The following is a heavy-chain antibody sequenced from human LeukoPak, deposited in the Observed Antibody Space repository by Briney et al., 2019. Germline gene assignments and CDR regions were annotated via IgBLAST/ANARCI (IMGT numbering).Heavy chain of an antibody. D-gene: IGHD6-13*01. CDR3: ATDIAAAGSLDY. J-gene: IGHJ4*02. V-gene: IGHV1-24*01. Sequence: ASVKVSCKVSGYTLTELSMHWVRQAPGKGLEWMGGFDPEDGETIYAQKFQGRVTMTEDTSTSTAYMELSSLRSEDTAVYYCATDIAAAGSLDYWGQGTLVTVSS. CDR1: GYTLTELS. CDR2: FDPEDGET.